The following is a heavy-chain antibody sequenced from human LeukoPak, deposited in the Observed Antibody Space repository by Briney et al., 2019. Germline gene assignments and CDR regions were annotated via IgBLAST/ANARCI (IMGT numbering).Heavy chain of an antibody. V-gene: IGHV1-69*13. CDR3: ARRLL. J-gene: IGHJ4*02. CDR2: IIPIFGTA. D-gene: IGHD3-10*01. Sequence: SVKVSFKASGGTFNIYAISGVRQAPGQGVEWMGGIIPIFGTANYAQKFQGRVTITADESTSTAYMELSSLRSEDTAVYYCARRLLWGQGTLVTVSS. CDR1: GGTFNIYA.